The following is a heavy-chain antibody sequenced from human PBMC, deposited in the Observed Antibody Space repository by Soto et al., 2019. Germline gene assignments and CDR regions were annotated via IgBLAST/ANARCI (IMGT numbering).Heavy chain of an antibody. CDR2: ISYDGSNK. D-gene: IGHD1-26*01. CDR1: GFTFSSYA. Sequence: QVQLVESGGGVVQPGRSLRLSCAASGFTFSSYAMHWVRQAPGKGLEWVAVISYDGSNKYYADSAKGRFTISRDNSKNTLYLQMNSLRAEDTAVYYCATDSGYWGQGTLVTVSS. J-gene: IGHJ4*02. V-gene: IGHV3-30-3*01. CDR3: ATDSGY.